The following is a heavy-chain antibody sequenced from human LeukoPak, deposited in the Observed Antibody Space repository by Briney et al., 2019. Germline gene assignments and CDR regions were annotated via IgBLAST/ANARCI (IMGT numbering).Heavy chain of an antibody. J-gene: IGHJ4*02. Sequence: SETLSLTCTVSGGSISSYYWSWIRQPPGKGLEWIGYIYSSGSTNYDPSLKSRITISVDTSKNQFSLKLSSVTAADTAVYYCARVYYYDSSGYSWGFDYWGQGTLVTVSS. CDR1: GGSISSYY. CDR3: ARVYYYDSSGYSWGFDY. V-gene: IGHV4-59*01. D-gene: IGHD3-22*01. CDR2: IYSSGST.